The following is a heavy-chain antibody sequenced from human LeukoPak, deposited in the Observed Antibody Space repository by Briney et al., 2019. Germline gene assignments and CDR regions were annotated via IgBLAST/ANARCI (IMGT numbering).Heavy chain of an antibody. V-gene: IGHV1-18*01. CDR3: ARVGSSSWYPLPFDY. Sequence: GASVKVSCKASGYTFTSYGISWVRQAPGQGLEWMGWISAHNGNTNYAQKLQGRVTMTTDTSTSTAYMELRSLRSDDTAVYYCARVGSSSWYPLPFDYWGQGTLVTVSS. D-gene: IGHD6-13*01. J-gene: IGHJ4*02. CDR2: ISAHNGNT. CDR1: GYTFTSYG.